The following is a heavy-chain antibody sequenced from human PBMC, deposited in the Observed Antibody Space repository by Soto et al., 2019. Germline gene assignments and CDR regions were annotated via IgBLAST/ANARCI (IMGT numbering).Heavy chain of an antibody. CDR2: IRTKVNSYAT. D-gene: IGHD3-10*01. CDR3: TTEPGHY. J-gene: IGHJ4*02. Sequence: EVQLVESGGGLVQPGGSLKLSCAASGFTFSGAAMHWVRQASGKGLEWVGRIRTKVNSYATAYGASVKSRFTISRDDSKNTTYLQMNSLNSEDTAVYVCTTEPGHYWGQGTLVTVSS. V-gene: IGHV3-73*01. CDR1: GFTFSGAA.